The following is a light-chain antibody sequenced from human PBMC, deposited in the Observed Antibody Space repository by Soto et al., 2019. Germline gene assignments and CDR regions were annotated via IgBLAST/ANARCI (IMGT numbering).Light chain of an antibody. V-gene: IGKV3-11*01. CDR1: QSVSIY. Sequence: EIVLTQSPATLSLDPVKTATLSCMASQSVSIYLAGYQHKPGQATRLIISDASNRDTGIPDRFSGSGYRTDFTLTLSSLESEDFAVYYCQQRSNWPPITFGQGTRLEI. CDR2: DAS. J-gene: IGKJ5*01. CDR3: QQRSNWPPIT.